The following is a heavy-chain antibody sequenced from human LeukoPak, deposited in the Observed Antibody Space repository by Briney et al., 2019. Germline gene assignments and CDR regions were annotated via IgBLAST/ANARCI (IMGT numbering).Heavy chain of an antibody. J-gene: IGHJ4*02. Sequence: GGSLRLSCAASGFTFSSYGMHWVRQAPGKGLEWVAFIRYDGSNKYYADSVKGRFTISRDNSKNTLYLQMNSLRAEDTAVYYCANAVDTAMVSPFDYWGQGTLVTVSS. CDR2: IRYDGSNK. CDR3: ANAVDTAMVSPFDY. V-gene: IGHV3-30*02. CDR1: GFTFSSYG. D-gene: IGHD5-18*01.